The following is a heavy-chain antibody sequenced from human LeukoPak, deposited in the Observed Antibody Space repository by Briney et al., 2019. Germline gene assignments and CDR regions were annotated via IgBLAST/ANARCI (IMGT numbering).Heavy chain of an antibody. J-gene: IGHJ4*02. D-gene: IGHD1-26*01. CDR3: AKTLPPPRIVGTTTTRGYFDY. CDR2: ITGSADNT. V-gene: IGHV3-23*01. Sequence: GGSLRLSCAASGFTFSSYAMSWVRQAPGKGLEWVSSITGSADNTYTADSVKGRFTISRDNSKNTLYLQMNSLRAEDTAVYYCAKTLPPPRIVGTTTTRGYFDYWGQGTLVTVSS. CDR1: GFTFSSYA.